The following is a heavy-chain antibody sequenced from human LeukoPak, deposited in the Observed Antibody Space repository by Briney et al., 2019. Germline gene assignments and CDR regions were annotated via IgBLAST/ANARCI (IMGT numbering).Heavy chain of an antibody. V-gene: IGHV4-61*02. CDR2: IYTSGST. J-gene: IGHJ4*02. D-gene: IGHD7-27*01. CDR3: VRGNWGSDFDY. Sequence: PSETLSLTCTVSGGSIPSADYYVAWIRQPAGKGLEWIGRIYTSGSTDYNPSLKSRVTISLDTSKNQLSLKLSSVTAADTAVYYCVRGNWGSDFDYWGQGTLVTVSS. CDR1: GGSIPSADYY.